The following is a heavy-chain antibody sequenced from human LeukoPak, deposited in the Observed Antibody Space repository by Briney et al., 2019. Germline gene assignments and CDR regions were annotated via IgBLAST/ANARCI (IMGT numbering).Heavy chain of an antibody. Sequence: GGSLRLSCVASGFTFSSYEMNWVRQAPGKGLEWLSYISSSGSTIYYADSVKGRFTISRDNTKNSLYLQMNSLRAEDTAVYYCARAYTFGGVIVAFDYWGQGTLVTVSS. D-gene: IGHD3-16*02. CDR2: ISSSGSTI. CDR3: ARAYTFGGVIVAFDY. CDR1: GFTFSSYE. V-gene: IGHV3-48*03. J-gene: IGHJ4*02.